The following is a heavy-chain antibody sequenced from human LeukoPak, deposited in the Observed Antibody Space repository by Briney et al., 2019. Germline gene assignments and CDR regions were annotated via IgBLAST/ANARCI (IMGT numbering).Heavy chain of an antibody. D-gene: IGHD3-22*01. CDR1: GNSISSGDYY. Sequence: PSETLSLTCTVSGNSISSGDYYWRWIRQPAGTGLEWIVRIYTSGSTTYNPSLKSRVTISGHTSENQFSLRLSSVTAADTAVYYCARASYSYDISGWVPFDYWGQGTLVTVSS. CDR3: ARASYSYDISGWVPFDY. CDR2: IYTSGST. J-gene: IGHJ4*02. V-gene: IGHV4-61*02.